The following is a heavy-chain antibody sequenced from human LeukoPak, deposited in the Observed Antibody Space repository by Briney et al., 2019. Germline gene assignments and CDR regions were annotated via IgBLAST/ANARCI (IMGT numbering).Heavy chain of an antibody. CDR3: ARDLAYCSSTSCYP. CDR1: GYTFTGYY. Sequence: ASVKASCKASGYTFTGYYMHWVRQAPGQGLEWMGWINPNSGGTNYAQKFQGRVTMTRDTSISTAYMELSRLRSDDTAVYYCARDLAYCSSTSCYPWGQGTLVTVSS. CDR2: INPNSGGT. J-gene: IGHJ5*02. V-gene: IGHV1-2*02. D-gene: IGHD2-2*01.